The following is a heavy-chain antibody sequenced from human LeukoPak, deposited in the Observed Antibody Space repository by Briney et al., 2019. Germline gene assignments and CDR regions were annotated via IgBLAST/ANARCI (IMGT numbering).Heavy chain of an antibody. CDR2: ISGVCGST. Sequence: PGGALRLSCAASGFTLDDYAMQGVRQAPGKGLEGVSLISGVCGSTYYADSVKGRFTISRDNSKNSLYLQMNSLRTEDTALYYCAKDISSGRHGLWGSSDYWGQGTLVTVSS. J-gene: IGHJ4*02. CDR3: AKDISSGRHGLWGSSDY. CDR1: GFTLDDYA. D-gene: IGHD3-22*01. V-gene: IGHV3-43*02.